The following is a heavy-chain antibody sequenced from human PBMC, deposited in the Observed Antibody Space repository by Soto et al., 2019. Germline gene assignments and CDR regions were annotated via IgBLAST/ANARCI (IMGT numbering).Heavy chain of an antibody. V-gene: IGHV4-30-4*01. D-gene: IGHD2-21*02. CDR3: ARGSGGNSDFHY. Sequence: SETLSLTCTVSGGSISSGDYYWSWIRQPPGKGLEWIGYIYYSGSTHYNPALKSRVTISIDTSKSQFSLKLSSVTAADTAVYYCARGSGGNSDFHYWGQGALVTVSS. J-gene: IGHJ4*02. CDR1: GGSISSGDYY. CDR2: IYYSGST.